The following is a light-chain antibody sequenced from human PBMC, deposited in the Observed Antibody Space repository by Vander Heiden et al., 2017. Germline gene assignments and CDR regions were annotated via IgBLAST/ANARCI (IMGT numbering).Light chain of an antibody. V-gene: IGKV3-11*01. CDR1: QSVSTF. J-gene: IGKJ2*01. Sequence: EIALTHSPATLSLSPGARATLSCRASQSVSTFLAWYQQKPGQAPRLLIYDASKRATGIPGRFSGSGYGTDFTLTISSLEPEEFAVYYCQQRTNWHPERYTFGQGTKLEIK. CDR2: DAS. CDR3: QQRTNWHPERYT.